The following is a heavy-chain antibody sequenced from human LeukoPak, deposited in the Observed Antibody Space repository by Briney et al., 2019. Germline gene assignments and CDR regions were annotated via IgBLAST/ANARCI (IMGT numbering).Heavy chain of an antibody. CDR2: ISAYNGNT. Sequence: ASVKVSCKASGYTFTGYYMHWVRQAPGQGLEWMGWISAYNGNTNYAQKPQGRVTMTTDTSTSTAYMELRSLRSDDTAVYYCARVWNTAMVDYWGQRTLVTVSS. V-gene: IGHV1-18*04. D-gene: IGHD5-18*01. CDR3: ARVWNTAMVDY. J-gene: IGHJ4*02. CDR1: GYTFTGYY.